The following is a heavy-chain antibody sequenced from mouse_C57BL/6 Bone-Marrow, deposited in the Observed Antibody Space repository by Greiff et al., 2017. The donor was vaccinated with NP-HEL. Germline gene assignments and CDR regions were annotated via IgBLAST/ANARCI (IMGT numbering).Heavy chain of an antibody. CDR2: LDPSDSYT. D-gene: IGHD1-1*01. J-gene: IGHJ4*01. CDR3: ARPYCGSSPYYAMDY. Sequence: QVQLQQPGAELVMPGASVKLSCTASGYTFTSYWMHWVQQRPGQGLEWIGELDPSDSYTNYNQKFKGTSTLTDDQPSPTAYMPLSSLTSEDAAVYYCARPYCGSSPYYAMDYWGQGTSVTVTA. V-gene: IGHV1-69*01. CDR1: GYTFTSYW.